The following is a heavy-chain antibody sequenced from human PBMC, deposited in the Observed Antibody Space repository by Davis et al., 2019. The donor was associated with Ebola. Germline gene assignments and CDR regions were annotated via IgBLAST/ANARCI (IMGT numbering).Heavy chain of an antibody. CDR3: ARKGFWGYFDY. D-gene: IGHD3-16*01. V-gene: IGHV4-34*01. CDR1: GGSFSGYY. Sequence: SETLSLTCAVYGGSFSGYYWSWIRQPPGKGLEWIGEINHSGSTNYNPSLKSRVTISVDKSKNQFSLKLSSVTAADTAVYYCARKGFWGYFDYWGQGTLVTVSS. J-gene: IGHJ4*02. CDR2: INHSGST.